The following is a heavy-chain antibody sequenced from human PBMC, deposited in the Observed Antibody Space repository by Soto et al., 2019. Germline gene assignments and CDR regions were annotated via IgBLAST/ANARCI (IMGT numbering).Heavy chain of an antibody. J-gene: IGHJ3*02. CDR1: GFTFSSYA. CDR2: ISGSGGST. D-gene: IGHD1-7*01. V-gene: IGHV3-23*01. Sequence: PGGSLRLSCAASGFTFSSYAMSWVRQAPGKGLEWVSAISGSGGSTYYADSVKGRFTISRDNSKNTLYLQMNSLRAEDTAVYYCAKDFARGGLNWNYGTDAFDIWGQGTMVTVSS. CDR3: AKDFARGGLNWNYGTDAFDI.